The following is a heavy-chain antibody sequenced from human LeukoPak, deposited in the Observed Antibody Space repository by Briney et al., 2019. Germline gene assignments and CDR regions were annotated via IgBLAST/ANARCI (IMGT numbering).Heavy chain of an antibody. CDR1: GFTFSSYW. CDR2: IKQDGSEK. CDR3: ARGQEGGRGYKKRLAFFDY. D-gene: IGHD5-24*01. V-gene: IGHV3-7*01. J-gene: IGHJ4*02. Sequence: GGSLRLSCAASGFTFSSYWMSWVRQAPGKGLEWVANIKQDGSEKYYVDSVKGRFTISRDNAKNSLYLQMNSLRAEDTAVYYCARGQEGGRGYKKRLAFFDYWGQGPLVTVSS.